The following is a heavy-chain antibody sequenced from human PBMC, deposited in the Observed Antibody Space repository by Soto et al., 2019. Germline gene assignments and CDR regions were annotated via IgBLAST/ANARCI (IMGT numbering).Heavy chain of an antibody. CDR1: GFTFSSYG. CDR2: ISYDGST. Sequence: PGGSLRLSCAASGFTFSSYGMHWVRQAPGKGLEWVAVISYDGSTYYADSVKGRFTISRDNSKNTVSLEMTSLRAEDTAVYYCAKGGRQWLVTSDFNYWGQGALVTVSS. CDR3: AKGGRQWLVTSDFNY. J-gene: IGHJ4*02. V-gene: IGHV3-30*18. D-gene: IGHD6-19*01.